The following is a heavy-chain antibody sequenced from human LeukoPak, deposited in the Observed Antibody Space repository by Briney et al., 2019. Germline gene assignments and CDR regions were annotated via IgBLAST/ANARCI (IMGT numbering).Heavy chain of an antibody. V-gene: IGHV3-33*01. D-gene: IGHD5-18*01. CDR3: ARSGRQLWSYYFDH. J-gene: IGHJ4*02. CDR1: GFTFSSYG. Sequence: PGRSLRLSCAASGFTFSSYGMHWVRQAPGKGLEWVAVIWYDGSNKYYADSVKGRFTISRDNSKNTLYLQMNSLRAEDTAVYYCARSGRQLWSYYFDHWGQGTLVTVSS. CDR2: IWYDGSNK.